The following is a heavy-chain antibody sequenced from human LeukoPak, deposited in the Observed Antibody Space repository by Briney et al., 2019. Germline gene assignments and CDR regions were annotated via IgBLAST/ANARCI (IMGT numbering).Heavy chain of an antibody. CDR3: ARGLYSSASFLDY. J-gene: IGHJ4*01. D-gene: IGHD3-22*01. CDR2: ISYDGNNK. Sequence: PGRSLRLSCAASGFTFSTYSIHWVRQAPGKGLEWVAIISYDGNNKFYADSVKGRFTISRDNSKNTLFLQMNSLRAEDTALYYCARGLYSSASFLDYWGQGALVTVSS. CDR1: GFTFSTYS. V-gene: IGHV3-30-3*01.